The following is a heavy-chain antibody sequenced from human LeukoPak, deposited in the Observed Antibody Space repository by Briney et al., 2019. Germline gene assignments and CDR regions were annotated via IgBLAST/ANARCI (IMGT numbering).Heavy chain of an antibody. D-gene: IGHD3-22*01. V-gene: IGHV1-18*01. CDR2: ISAYNGNT. CDR1: GYTFTSYG. Sequence: GASVKVSFKASGYTFTSYGINWVRQAPGQGLEWMGWISAYNGNTNYAQKLQGRVTMTTDTSTSTAYMELRSLRSDDTAVYYCARSLNYYDSSGFGAFDIWGQGTMVTVSS. J-gene: IGHJ3*02. CDR3: ARSLNYYDSSGFGAFDI.